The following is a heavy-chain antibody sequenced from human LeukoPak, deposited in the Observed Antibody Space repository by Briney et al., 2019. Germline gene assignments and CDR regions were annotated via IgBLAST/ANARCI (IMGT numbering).Heavy chain of an antibody. D-gene: IGHD6-19*01. Sequence: SETLSLTCTVSGGSISSYYWSWIRQPAGKGLEWIGRIYPSGSTDYNPSLKSRVTVSVDTSKNQFSLKLSSVTAADTAVYYCARYSSGWYGDNYYYYYMDVWGKGTTVTVSS. J-gene: IGHJ6*03. CDR3: ARYSSGWYGDNYYYYYMDV. CDR1: GGSISSYY. V-gene: IGHV4-4*07. CDR2: IYPSGST.